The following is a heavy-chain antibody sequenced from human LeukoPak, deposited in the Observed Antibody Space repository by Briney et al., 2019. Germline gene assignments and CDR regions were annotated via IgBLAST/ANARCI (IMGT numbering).Heavy chain of an antibody. Sequence: ASVKVSCKASGGTFSSYAISWVRQAPGQGLEWMGGIIPIFGTANYAQKFQGRVTITTDESTSTAYMELSSLRSEDTAAYYCARSLAAAGNDWFDPWGQGTLVTVSS. CDR3: ARSLAAAGNDWFDP. D-gene: IGHD6-13*01. CDR2: IIPIFGTA. J-gene: IGHJ5*02. CDR1: GGTFSSYA. V-gene: IGHV1-69*05.